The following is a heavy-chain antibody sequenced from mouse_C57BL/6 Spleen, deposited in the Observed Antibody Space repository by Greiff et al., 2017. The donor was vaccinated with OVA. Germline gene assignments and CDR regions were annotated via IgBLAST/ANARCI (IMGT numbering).Heavy chain of an antibody. CDR1: GYTFTDYY. CDR2: IYPGSGNT. V-gene: IGHV1-76*01. D-gene: IGHD2-3*01. Sequence: QVHVKQSGAELVRPGASVKLSCKASGYTFTDYYINWVKQRPGQGLEWIARIYPGSGNTYYNEKFKGKATLTAEKSSSTAYMQLSSLTSEDSAVYFCARSRDGYSSYAMDYWGQGTSVTVSS. J-gene: IGHJ4*01. CDR3: ARSRDGYSSYAMDY.